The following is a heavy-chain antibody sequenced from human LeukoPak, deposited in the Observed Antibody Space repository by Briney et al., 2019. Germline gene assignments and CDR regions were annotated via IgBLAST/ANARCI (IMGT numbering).Heavy chain of an antibody. D-gene: IGHD6-13*01. V-gene: IGHV3-48*04. Sequence: GGSLRLSCAASGFTFSSYNMNWVRQAPGKGLEWVSYISSSSSTIYYADSVKGRFTISRDNAKNSLYLQMNSLRAEDTAVYYCARDAPIAAEGMDVWGKGTTVTVSS. CDR3: ARDAPIAAEGMDV. J-gene: IGHJ6*03. CDR1: GFTFSSYN. CDR2: ISSSSSTI.